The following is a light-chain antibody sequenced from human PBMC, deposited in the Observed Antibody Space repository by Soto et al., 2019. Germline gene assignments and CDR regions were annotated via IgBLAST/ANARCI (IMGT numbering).Light chain of an antibody. Sequence: SPPTLSLTPGEGARLSCRASQSVSSSYLAWYQQKPGQAPRLLIYGASSRATGIPDRFSGSGSGTDFTLTISRLEPEDFAVYYCQQYGSSALTFGGGAKV. CDR1: QSVSSSY. J-gene: IGKJ4*01. CDR2: GAS. CDR3: QQYGSSALT. V-gene: IGKV3-20*01.